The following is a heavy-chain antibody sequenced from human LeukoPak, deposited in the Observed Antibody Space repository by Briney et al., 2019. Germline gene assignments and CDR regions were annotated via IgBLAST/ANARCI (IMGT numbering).Heavy chain of an antibody. CDR1: GGSISSYY. Sequence: KPSETLSLTCTVSGGSISSYYWSWIRQPPGKGLEWIGYIYYSGSTNYNPSLKSRVTISVDTSKNQFSLKLSSVTAADTAVYYCARHRYDFWSGYYTESNWFDPWGQGTLVTVSS. V-gene: IGHV4-59*08. J-gene: IGHJ5*02. CDR3: ARHRYDFWSGYYTESNWFDP. D-gene: IGHD3-3*01. CDR2: IYYSGST.